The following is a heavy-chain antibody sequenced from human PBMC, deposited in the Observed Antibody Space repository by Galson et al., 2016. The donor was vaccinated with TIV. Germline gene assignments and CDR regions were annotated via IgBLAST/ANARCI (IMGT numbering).Heavy chain of an antibody. CDR3: AAFPFYYDNSGPPLDY. D-gene: IGHD3-22*01. J-gene: IGHJ4*02. CDR2: IVVGSGNT. Sequence: SVKVSCKASGFIFTSSAVQWVRQARGQRLEWIGWIVVGSGNTNHAQNFQERVTITRDMSTSTVYMELSSLRPEDTAVYYCAAFPFYYDNSGPPLDYWGQGTLVTVSS. V-gene: IGHV1-58*01. CDR1: GFIFTSSA.